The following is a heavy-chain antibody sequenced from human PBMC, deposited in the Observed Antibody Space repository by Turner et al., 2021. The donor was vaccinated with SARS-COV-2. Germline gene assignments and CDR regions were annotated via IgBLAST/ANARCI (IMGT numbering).Heavy chain of an antibody. CDR2: ISSSGSTI. Sequence: EVQLVESGGGLVQPGGSLRLSCAASGFTFSSYEMNWVRQAPGKVLEWVSYISSSGSTIYYADSVKGRFTISRDNAKNSLYLQMNSLRAEDTAIYYCARAASFLNWFDPWGQGTLVTVSS. J-gene: IGHJ5*02. V-gene: IGHV3-48*03. CDR1: GFTFSSYE. CDR3: ARAASFLNWFDP.